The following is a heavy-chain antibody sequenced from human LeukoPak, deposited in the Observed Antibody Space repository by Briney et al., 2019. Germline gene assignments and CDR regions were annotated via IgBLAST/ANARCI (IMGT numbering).Heavy chain of an antibody. D-gene: IGHD3-10*01. CDR3: ARGKSNTMVRGVMDV. CDR2: INHSGST. J-gene: IGHJ6*03. CDR1: GGSFSGYY. Sequence: PSETLSLTCAVYGGSFSGYYWSWIRQPPGKGPEWIGEINHSGSTNYNPSLKSRVTISVDTSKNQFSLKLSSVSAADTAVYYCARGKSNTMVRGVMDVWGKGTTVTVSS. V-gene: IGHV4-34*01.